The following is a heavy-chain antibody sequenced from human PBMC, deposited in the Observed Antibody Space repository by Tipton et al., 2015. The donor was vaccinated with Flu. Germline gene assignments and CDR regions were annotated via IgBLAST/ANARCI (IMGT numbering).Heavy chain of an antibody. Sequence: TLSLTCTVPGGSISSYYWSWIRQPPGKGLEWIGYIYYSGSTNYNPSLKSRVTLSVDTSKNQFSLKLSSVTAADTAVYYCARVAAFDYYDSSGYLDYWGQGTLVTVSS. CDR1: GGSISSYY. D-gene: IGHD3-22*01. J-gene: IGHJ4*02. V-gene: IGHV4-59*01. CDR2: IYYSGST. CDR3: ARVAAFDYYDSSGYLDY.